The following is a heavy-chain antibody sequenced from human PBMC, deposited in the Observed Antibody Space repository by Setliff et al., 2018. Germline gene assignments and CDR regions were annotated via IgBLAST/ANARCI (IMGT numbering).Heavy chain of an antibody. CDR1: GYTITNFA. Sequence: ASVKVSCKASGYTITNFALNWVRQATGQGLEWMGWMNPNSGNTGYAQKFQGRVTMTRDTSTSTVYMELSSLRTEDTAVYYCARGYYDSYARYYVVGDYWGQGTPVTVSS. CDR2: MNPNSGNT. CDR3: ARGYYDSYARYYVVGDY. D-gene: IGHD3-22*01. J-gene: IGHJ4*02. V-gene: IGHV1-8*01.